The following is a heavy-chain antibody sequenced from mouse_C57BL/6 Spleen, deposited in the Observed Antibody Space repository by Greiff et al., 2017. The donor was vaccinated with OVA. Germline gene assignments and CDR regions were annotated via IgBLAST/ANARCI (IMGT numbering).Heavy chain of an antibody. J-gene: IGHJ3*01. Sequence: VQLQQSGAELVMPGASVKLSCKASGYTFTSYWMHWVKQRPGQGLEWIGEIDPSDSYTNYNQKFKGKSTLTVDKSSSTAYMQLSSLTSEDSAVYYCARYPLFAYWGQGTLVTVSA. CDR1: GYTFTSYW. CDR3: ARYPLFAY. V-gene: IGHV1-69*01. CDR2: IDPSDSYT.